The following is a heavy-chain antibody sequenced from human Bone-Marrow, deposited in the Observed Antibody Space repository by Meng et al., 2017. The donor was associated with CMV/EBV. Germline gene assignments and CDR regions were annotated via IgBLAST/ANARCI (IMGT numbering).Heavy chain of an antibody. CDR1: GFTFSASS. CDR2: ISSSSSYI. J-gene: IGHJ4*02. Sequence: ASGFTFSASSMNWVRQAPGKGLECVSSISSSSSYIHYADSVKGRFTISRDNPKNSLYLQMNSLRAEDTAVYYCARGGCSTPSCYPGYWGQGTLVTVSS. D-gene: IGHD2-2*01. CDR3: ARGGCSTPSCYPGY. V-gene: IGHV3-21*01.